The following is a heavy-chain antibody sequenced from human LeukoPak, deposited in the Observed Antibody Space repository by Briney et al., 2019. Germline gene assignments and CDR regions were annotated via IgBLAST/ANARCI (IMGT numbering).Heavy chain of an antibody. Sequence: ASVKVSCKASGYTFTSYDINWVRQATGQGLEWMGWMNPNSGNTGYAQKFQGRVTMTRNTSISTAYMELSSLRSEDTAEYYCARGRSGSYFGAFDIWGQGTMVTVSS. CDR2: MNPNSGNT. J-gene: IGHJ3*02. V-gene: IGHV1-8*01. D-gene: IGHD1-26*01. CDR3: ARGRSGSYFGAFDI. CDR1: GYTFTSYD.